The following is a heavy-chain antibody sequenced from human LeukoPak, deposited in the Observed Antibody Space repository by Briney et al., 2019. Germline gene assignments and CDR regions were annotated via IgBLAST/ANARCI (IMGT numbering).Heavy chain of an antibody. CDR1: GFTFSSYA. CDR2: ISGSGGST. J-gene: IGHJ4*02. V-gene: IGHV3-23*01. CDR3: AKADREYYDNY. D-gene: IGHD3-22*01. Sequence: GGSLRLSCAASGFTFSSYAMSWVRQAPGKGLEWVSAISGSGGSTYYADSVKGRFTISRDNSKNTLYLQMNSLRAGDTAVYYCAKADREYYDNYWGQGTLVTVSS.